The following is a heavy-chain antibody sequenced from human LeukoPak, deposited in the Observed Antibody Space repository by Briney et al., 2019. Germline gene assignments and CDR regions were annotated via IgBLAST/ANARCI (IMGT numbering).Heavy chain of an antibody. CDR3: AKMRGQYYHSYYMDA. Sequence: GGSLRLSCADSGFIFRSYAMSWVRQAPGKGLEWVSYGGSGGSTYYADSVKGRFTVSRDNSKSTLYLQMNSLTAEDTAVYYCAKMRGQYYHSYYMDAWGKGTTVTVSS. CDR1: GFIFRSYA. CDR2: GGSGGST. J-gene: IGHJ6*03. V-gene: IGHV3-23*01.